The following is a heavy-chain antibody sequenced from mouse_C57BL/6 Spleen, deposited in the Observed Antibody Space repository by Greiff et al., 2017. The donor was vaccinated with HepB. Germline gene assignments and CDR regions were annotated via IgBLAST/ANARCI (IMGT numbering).Heavy chain of an antibody. D-gene: IGHD1-2*01. CDR1: GFTFSSYG. CDR3: ARAYGRDPFRYFDV. J-gene: IGHJ1*03. CDR2: ISSGGSCT. Sequence: DVMLVESGGDLVKPGGSLKLSCAASGFTFSSYGMSWVRQTPDKRLEWVATISSGGSCTNYQDSVKGRFTMSRDNANNTLYLQMSSLKSEDTAMYYCARAYGRDPFRYFDVWGTGTTVTVSS. V-gene: IGHV5-6*02.